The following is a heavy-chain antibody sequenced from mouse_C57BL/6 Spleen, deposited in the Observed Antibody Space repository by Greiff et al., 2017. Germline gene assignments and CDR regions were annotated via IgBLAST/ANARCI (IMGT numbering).Heavy chain of an antibody. CDR3: ARVCDGYYERAWFAY. V-gene: IGHV1-59*01. CDR2: IDPSDSYT. Sequence: VKLQQPGAELVRPGTSVKLSCKASGYTFTSYWMHWVKQRPGQGLEWIGAIDPSDSYTNDNQKFKGKATLTVDTASSTAYMQLSSLTSEDSAVYYGARVCDGYYERAWFAYWCQGTLVTVSA. J-gene: IGHJ3*01. CDR1: GYTFTSYW. D-gene: IGHD2-3*01.